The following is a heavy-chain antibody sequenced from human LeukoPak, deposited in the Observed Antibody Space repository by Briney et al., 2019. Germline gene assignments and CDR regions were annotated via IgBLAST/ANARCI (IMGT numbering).Heavy chain of an antibody. Sequence: SETLSLTCNVSGGSISSYYWSWIRQPPGKGLEWIAYIYYSGSTNYNPSLKSRVTISVDTSKNQFSLKLSSVIAADTAVYYCARDRGDYSWFDPWGQGTLVTVSS. V-gene: IGHV4-59*01. D-gene: IGHD4-17*01. CDR2: IYYSGST. CDR3: ARDRGDYSWFDP. J-gene: IGHJ5*02. CDR1: GGSISSYY.